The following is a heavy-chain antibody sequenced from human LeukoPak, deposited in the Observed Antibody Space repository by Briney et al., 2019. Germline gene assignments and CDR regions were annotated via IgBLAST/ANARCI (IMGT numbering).Heavy chain of an antibody. CDR1: GGSFSGYY. CDR2: INHSGST. Sequence: SETLSLTCAVYGGSFSGYYWSWIRQPPGKGLEWIGEINHSGSTNYNPSLKSPLPISVATSNNQLSLKLSPVTAADTAVYYCARAETFDYWGQGTLVTVSS. J-gene: IGHJ4*02. V-gene: IGHV4-34*01. CDR3: ARAETFDY.